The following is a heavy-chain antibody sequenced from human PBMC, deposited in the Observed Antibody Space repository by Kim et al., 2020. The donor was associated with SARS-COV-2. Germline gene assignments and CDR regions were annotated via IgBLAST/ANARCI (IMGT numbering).Heavy chain of an antibody. J-gene: IGHJ4*02. CDR2: ISGYNGNT. Sequence: ASVKVSCKASGYAFTSFGFSWVRQAPGQGLEWMGWISGYNGNTKYAQNLQGRVTMTTDTSTSTAYMELRSLRSDDTAVYYCGRVHFGYYEKSGYYPYYVDFWGQGTLLTVSS. D-gene: IGHD3-22*01. CDR1: GYAFTSFG. V-gene: IGHV1-18*01. CDR3: GRVHFGYYEKSGYYPYYVDF.